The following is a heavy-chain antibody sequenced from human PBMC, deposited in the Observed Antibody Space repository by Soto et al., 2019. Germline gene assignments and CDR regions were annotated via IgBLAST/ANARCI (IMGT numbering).Heavy chain of an antibody. CDR3: ATTEYCSGGSCYSGYYYYGMDV. V-gene: IGHV1-69*13. D-gene: IGHD2-15*01. J-gene: IGHJ6*02. Sequence: SVKVSCKASGGTFSSYAISWVRQAPGQGLEWMGGIIPIFGTANYAQKFQGRVTITADESTSTAYMELSSLRSEDTAVYYCATTEYCSGGSCYSGYYYYGMDVWGQGTTVTVSS. CDR1: GGTFSSYA. CDR2: IIPIFGTA.